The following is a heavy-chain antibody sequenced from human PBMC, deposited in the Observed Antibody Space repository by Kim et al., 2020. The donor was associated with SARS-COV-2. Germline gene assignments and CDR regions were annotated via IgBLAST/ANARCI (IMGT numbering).Heavy chain of an antibody. Sequence: SETLSLTCAVYGGSFSGYYWSWIRQPPGKGLEWIGEINHSGSTNYNPSLKSRVTISVDTSKNQFSLKLSSVTAADTAVYYCARGSTRHEGSGHPYYFDS. CDR2: INHSGST. J-gene: IGHJ4*01. CDR1: GGSFSGYY. CDR3: ARGSTRHEGSGHPYYFDS. D-gene: IGHD3-3*01. V-gene: IGHV4-34*01.